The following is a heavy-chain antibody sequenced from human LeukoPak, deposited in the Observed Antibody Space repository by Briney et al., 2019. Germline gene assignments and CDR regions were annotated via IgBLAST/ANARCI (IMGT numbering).Heavy chain of an antibody. Sequence: PGRSLRLSCATSGFNFDRYTIHWVRQAPGKGLEWVSLAGWAGGTTFYSDSVRGRFTISRDGGRKSVYLQMNSLTTDDTAFYFCAKELDTMFFDYWGQGALVTVSS. CDR2: AGWAGGTT. D-gene: IGHD3-10*02. CDR1: GFNFDRYT. CDR3: AKELDTMFFDY. V-gene: IGHV3-43*01. J-gene: IGHJ4*02.